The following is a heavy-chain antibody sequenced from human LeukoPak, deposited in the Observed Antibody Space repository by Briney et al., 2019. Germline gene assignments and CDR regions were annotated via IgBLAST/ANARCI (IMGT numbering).Heavy chain of an antibody. CDR1: GFTVSSNY. D-gene: IGHD6-19*01. V-gene: IGHV3-53*01. CDR2: IYSGGRT. Sequence: PGGSLRLSCAASGFTVSSNYMSWVRQAPGKGLEWVSVIYSGGRTYYADSVKGRFTISRDNSKNTVYLQMNSLRAEDTAVYYCAKVGYSSGWFRGNYYFDYWGQGTLVTVSS. J-gene: IGHJ4*02. CDR3: AKVGYSSGWFRGNYYFDY.